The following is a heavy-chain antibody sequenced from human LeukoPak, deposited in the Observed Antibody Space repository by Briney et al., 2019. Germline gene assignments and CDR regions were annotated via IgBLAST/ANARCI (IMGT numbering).Heavy chain of an antibody. J-gene: IGHJ4*02. D-gene: IGHD5-12*01. CDR1: GFTFDDYG. CDR2: INWNGGST. CDR3: ARDLGPITLSGFNY. V-gene: IGHV3-20*04. Sequence: PGGSLRLSCAASGFTFDDYGMSWVRQAPGKGLEWVSGINWNGGSTGYADSVKGRSTISRDNAKNSLYLQMNSLRAEDTALYYCARDLGPITLSGFNYWGQGTLVTVSS.